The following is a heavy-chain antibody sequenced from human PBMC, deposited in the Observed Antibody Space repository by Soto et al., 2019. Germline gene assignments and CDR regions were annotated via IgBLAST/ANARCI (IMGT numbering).Heavy chain of an antibody. V-gene: IGHV4-59*02. CDR2: IFYTGNT. CDR3: ARGRRGYNYVDHGMDV. J-gene: IGHJ6*02. D-gene: IGHD5-18*01. CDR1: GCSVSKFY. Sequence: SATLSLTCPVSGCSVSKFYLSWLRQSPGKGLEWIGYIFYTGNTNYNPSLKSRVTMSVDTSKDQFSLKLSSVTAADTAVYYCARGRRGYNYVDHGMDVWGRGTTVTVSS.